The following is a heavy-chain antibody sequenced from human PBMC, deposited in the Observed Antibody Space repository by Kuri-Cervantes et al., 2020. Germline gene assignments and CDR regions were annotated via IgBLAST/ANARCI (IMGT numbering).Heavy chain of an antibody. CDR1: GGSISSSSYY. V-gene: IGHV4-39*01. Sequence: SETLSLTCNVSGGSISSSSYYWGWIRQPPGKGLEWIGSIYYSGSTYYNPSLKSRVTISVDTSKNQFSLKLSSVTAADTAVYYCARLPTVTTSFDYWGQGTLVTVSS. CDR2: IYYSGST. D-gene: IGHD4-17*01. CDR3: ARLPTVTTSFDY. J-gene: IGHJ4*02.